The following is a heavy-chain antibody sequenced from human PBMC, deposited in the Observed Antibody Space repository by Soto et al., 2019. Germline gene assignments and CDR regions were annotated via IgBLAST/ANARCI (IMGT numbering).Heavy chain of an antibody. Sequence: EVQLVESGGGLVQPGRSLRLSCAASGFTFDDYAMHWVRQAPGKGLEWVSGISWNSDNIVYADSVKGRFTISRDNAKNSLYLQMNSLRAEDTALYYSAKDLYSNYGDAFDIWGQGTMVTVSS. J-gene: IGHJ3*02. CDR2: ISWNSDNI. CDR3: AKDLYSNYGDAFDI. CDR1: GFTFDDYA. D-gene: IGHD4-4*01. V-gene: IGHV3-9*01.